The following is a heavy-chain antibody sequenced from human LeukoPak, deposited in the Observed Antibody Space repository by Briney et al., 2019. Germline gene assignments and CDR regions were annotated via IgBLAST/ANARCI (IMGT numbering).Heavy chain of an antibody. J-gene: IGHJ4*02. Sequence: SETLSLTCTVSGGSISSYYWSWIRQPAGKGLEWIGRTYTSGSINYNPSLKSRVTMSVDTSKNQLSLKLNSVTAADTAVYYCVRGGYYYGPSDRGQGTLVTVSS. CDR2: TYTSGSI. CDR3: VRGGYYYGPSD. CDR1: GGSISSYY. D-gene: IGHD3-10*01. V-gene: IGHV4-4*07.